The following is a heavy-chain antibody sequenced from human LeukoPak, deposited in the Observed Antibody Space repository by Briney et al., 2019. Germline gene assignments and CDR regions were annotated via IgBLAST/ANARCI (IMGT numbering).Heavy chain of an antibody. CDR2: ISYDGSKK. V-gene: IGHV3-30*04. CDR1: GFTFNSYA. CDR3: ARRWLQSWGMDV. Sequence: PGGSLRLSCAASGFTFNSYAIHWVRQAPGKGLEWVTVISYDGSKKFYAHSVKGRFTISRDNAKNSLYLQMNSLRAEDTAVYYCARRWLQSWGMDVWGKGTTVTISS. J-gene: IGHJ6*03. D-gene: IGHD5-24*01.